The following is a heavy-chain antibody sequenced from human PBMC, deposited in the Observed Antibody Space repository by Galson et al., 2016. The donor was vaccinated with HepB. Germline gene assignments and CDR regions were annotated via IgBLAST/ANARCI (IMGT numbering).Heavy chain of an antibody. J-gene: IGHJ5*02. CDR2: IYHSGTT. V-gene: IGHV4-39*01. CDR3: ARQLNYYDSSGYFRNWFDP. Sequence: GKGLEWVGSIYHSGTTYYNPSLKSRVTMSVDLSKNQFSLKLRSVTAADTTVYFCARQLNYYDSSGYFRNWFDPWGQGTLVTVSS. D-gene: IGHD3-22*01.